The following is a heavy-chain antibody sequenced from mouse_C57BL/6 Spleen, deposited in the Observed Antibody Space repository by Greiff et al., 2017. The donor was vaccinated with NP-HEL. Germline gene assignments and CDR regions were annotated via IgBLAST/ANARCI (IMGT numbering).Heavy chain of an antibody. V-gene: IGHV1-61*01. CDR3: AREATTVVAHFDY. D-gene: IGHD1-1*01. Sequence: QVQLQQPGAELVRPGSSVKLSCKASGYTFTSYRMDWVKQRPGQGLEWIGNIYPSDSETHYNQKFKDKATLTVDKSSSTAYMQLSSLTSEDSAVYYCAREATTVVAHFDYWGQGTTLTVSS. J-gene: IGHJ2*01. CDR2: IYPSDSET. CDR1: GYTFTSYR.